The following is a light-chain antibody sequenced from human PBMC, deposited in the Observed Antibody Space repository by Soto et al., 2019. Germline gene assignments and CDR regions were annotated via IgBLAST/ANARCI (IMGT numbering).Light chain of an antibody. CDR2: AAS. V-gene: IGKV1-39*01. CDR3: QQYNSYPWT. CDR1: QSISSY. J-gene: IGKJ1*01. Sequence: DVQMTQSPSTLSASVGDRVTITCRASQSISSYLNWYQQKPGKAPKLLIYAASSLQSGVPSRFSGSGSGTDFTLTISCLQPDDFATYYCQQYNSYPWTFGQGTKVDIK.